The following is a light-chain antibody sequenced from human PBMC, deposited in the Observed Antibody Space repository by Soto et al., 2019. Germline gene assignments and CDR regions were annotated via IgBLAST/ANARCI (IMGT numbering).Light chain of an antibody. CDR3: QQYETSPPVT. J-gene: IGKJ1*01. CDR2: GAS. Sequence: EIVLTQSPGTLSLSPGERATLSCRASQSVNSYLAWYQQKPGRAPRLLIYGASSRATGIPDRFSGSGSGTDFTLTISRLEPEDLAVYYCQQYETSPPVTFGQGTKVDIK. CDR1: QSVNSY. V-gene: IGKV3-20*01.